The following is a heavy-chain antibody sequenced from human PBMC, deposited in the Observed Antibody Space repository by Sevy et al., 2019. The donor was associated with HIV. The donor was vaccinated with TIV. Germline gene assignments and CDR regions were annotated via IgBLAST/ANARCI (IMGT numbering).Heavy chain of an antibody. CDR1: GFTFSSYG. Sequence: GGSLRLSCAASGFTFSSYGMHCVRQAPGKGLEWVAVIWYDGSNKYYADSVKGLFTISRDNSKNTLYLQMNSLRAEYTAVYYCARDQRRLREYYFDYWGQGTTVSVSS. D-gene: IGHD6-25*01. CDR3: ARDQRRLREYYFDY. J-gene: IGHJ4*02. CDR2: IWYDGSNK. V-gene: IGHV3-33*01.